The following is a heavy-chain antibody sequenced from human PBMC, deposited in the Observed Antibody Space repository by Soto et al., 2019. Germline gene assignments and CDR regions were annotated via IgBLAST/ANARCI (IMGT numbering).Heavy chain of an antibody. CDR2: ISGSGGTT. CDR1: GFSFRSYA. Sequence: GGSLRLSCAASGFSFRSYAMSWVRQAPGKGLEWVSAISGSGGTTYYADSVKGRFTISRDNSKSTLYLQMNSLRAEDTAVYYCATGGYSYGEYFHYWGQGTLVTVSS. CDR3: ATGGYSYGEYFHY. J-gene: IGHJ4*02. V-gene: IGHV3-23*01. D-gene: IGHD5-18*01.